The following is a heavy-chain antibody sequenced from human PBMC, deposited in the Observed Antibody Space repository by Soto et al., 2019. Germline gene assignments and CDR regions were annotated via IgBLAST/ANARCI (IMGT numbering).Heavy chain of an antibody. Sequence: QLQLQESGPGLVKPSETLSLTGNASGGSITSSGSAWGWIRQSPGKGLEWIGTIDYSVNIYYIPSPKSQITISVDTSKNQISLKQSAVTASDTSVYYCARHIHNHCFEYGFDSWGQGTLVTVSS. V-gene: IGHV4-39*01. D-gene: IGHD1-1*01. CDR2: IDYSVNI. CDR3: ARHIHNHCFEYGFDS. CDR1: GGSITSSGSA. J-gene: IGHJ4*02.